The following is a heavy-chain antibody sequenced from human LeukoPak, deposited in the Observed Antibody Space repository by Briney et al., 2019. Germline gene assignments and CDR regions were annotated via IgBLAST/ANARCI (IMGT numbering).Heavy chain of an antibody. V-gene: IGHV3-66*01. D-gene: IGHD3-22*01. CDR3: ARVGTSFYYDSSGSGSYFYYGMDV. Sequence: GGSLRLSCAASGFTVSNNNMNWVRRAPGRGLEWVSIIYGGGSTYYADSTEGRFTISRDNSKNTLYLQMNSLRAEDTAVYYCARVGTSFYYDSSGSGSYFYYGMDVWGQGTTVTVSS. CDR1: GFTVSNNN. J-gene: IGHJ6*02. CDR2: IYGGGST.